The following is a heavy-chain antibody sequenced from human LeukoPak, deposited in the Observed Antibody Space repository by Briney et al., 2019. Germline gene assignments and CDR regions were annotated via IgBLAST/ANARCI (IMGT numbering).Heavy chain of an antibody. CDR1: GYRFTSYW. Sequence: GESLKISCKGSGYRFTSYWIGWVRQMPGKGLEWMGIIYPGDSDPRYSPSFQGQVTISADTSISTAYLQWSSLKASDSAMYYCVRHGLGSSWFGFDYWGQGTLVTVSS. D-gene: IGHD6-13*01. CDR3: VRHGLGSSWFGFDY. CDR2: IYPGDSDP. V-gene: IGHV5-51*01. J-gene: IGHJ4*02.